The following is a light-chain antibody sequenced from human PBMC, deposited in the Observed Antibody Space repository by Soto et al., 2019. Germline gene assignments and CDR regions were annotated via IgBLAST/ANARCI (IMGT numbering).Light chain of an antibody. CDR3: SSYTSSSTGYV. Sequence: QSALTQPASVSGSPGQSITISCTGTSSDVGGYNYVSWYQQHPGKAPKLMIYDVSNRPSGVSNRFSGSKSGNTASLTITGLQAEVEADYYCSSYTSSSTGYVFGSGTNVTVL. CDR2: DVS. V-gene: IGLV2-14*01. J-gene: IGLJ1*01. CDR1: SSDVGGYNY.